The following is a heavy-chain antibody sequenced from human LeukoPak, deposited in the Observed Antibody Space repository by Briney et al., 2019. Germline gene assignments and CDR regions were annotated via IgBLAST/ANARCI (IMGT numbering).Heavy chain of an antibody. J-gene: IGHJ4*02. CDR3: ARAPYYYYDSGSGTRVTGNPDY. D-gene: IGHD3-10*01. V-gene: IGHV3-21*01. Sequence: GGSLRLSCAASGFTFSTYNMNWVRQAPGKGLEWLSSITSSSSYIYYAGSVKGRFTISRDNAKNSLYLQMNSLRAEDTAVYYCARAPYYYYDSGSGTRVTGNPDYWGQGTLVTVSS. CDR1: GFTFSTYN. CDR2: ITSSSSYI.